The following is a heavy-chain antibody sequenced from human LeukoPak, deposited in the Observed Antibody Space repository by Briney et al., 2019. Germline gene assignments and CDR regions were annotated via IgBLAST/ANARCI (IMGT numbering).Heavy chain of an antibody. CDR1: GLIFNTYW. J-gene: IGHJ2*01. CDR2: NKFDGSLA. D-gene: IGHD3-16*01. Sequence: GGSLRLSCGASGLIFNTYWIHGVPQARGKGVVWVSQNKFDGSLASHADSVKGRFTISRDNTKNTLYLQMNSLRSEDTGVYYCVTGHYDSRMYFDLWGRGTLVIVSS. CDR3: VTGHYDSRMYFDL. V-gene: IGHV3-74*01.